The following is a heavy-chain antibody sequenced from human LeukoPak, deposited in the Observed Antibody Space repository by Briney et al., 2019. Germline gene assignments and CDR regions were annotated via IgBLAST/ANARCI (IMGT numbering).Heavy chain of an antibody. D-gene: IGHD6-19*01. CDR1: VYTFTCCY. J-gene: IGHJ4*02. Sequence: ASVTVSFKSSVYTFTCCYMHWVRQAPGQGLEWMGWINPNSGGTNYAQKFQGRVTMTRDTSISTAYMELSRLRSDDTAVYYCARHLPYSSGWDPEDYWGQGTLVTVSS. CDR2: INPNSGGT. V-gene: IGHV1-2*02. CDR3: ARHLPYSSGWDPEDY.